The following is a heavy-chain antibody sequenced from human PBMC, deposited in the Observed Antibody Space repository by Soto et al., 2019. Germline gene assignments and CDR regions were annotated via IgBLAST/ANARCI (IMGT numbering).Heavy chain of an antibody. Sequence: GASVKVSCKASGYTFTSYAMHWVRQAPGQRLEWMGWINAGNGNTKYSQKFQGRVTITRDTSASTAYMELSSLRSEDTAVYYCARDPHLPLWFGEPNWFDPWGQGTLVTVSS. V-gene: IGHV1-3*01. CDR2: INAGNGNT. J-gene: IGHJ5*02. D-gene: IGHD3-10*01. CDR3: ARDPHLPLWFGEPNWFDP. CDR1: GYTFTSYA.